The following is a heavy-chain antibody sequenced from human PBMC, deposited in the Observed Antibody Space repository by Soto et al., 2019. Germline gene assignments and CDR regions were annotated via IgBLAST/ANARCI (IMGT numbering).Heavy chain of an antibody. CDR3: ARESEAAAGPPGWFDP. CDR2: IIPIFGTA. Sequence: QVQLVQSGAEVKKPGSSVKVSCKASGGTFSSYAISWVRQAPGQGLEWMGGIIPIFGTANYAQKFQGRVTSTAAEATSTAYMELSSLRSEYTAVSYCARESEAAAGPPGWFDPWGQGTLVTVSS. D-gene: IGHD6-13*01. J-gene: IGHJ5*02. V-gene: IGHV1-69*01. CDR1: GGTFSSYA.